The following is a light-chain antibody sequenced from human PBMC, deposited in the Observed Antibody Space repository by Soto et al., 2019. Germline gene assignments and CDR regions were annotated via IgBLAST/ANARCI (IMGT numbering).Light chain of an antibody. V-gene: IGKV3-15*01. CDR2: RAS. CDR1: QNIYYN. J-gene: IGKJ1*01. CDR3: LQYHNLWA. Sequence: IVMTQSPATLSVSPGGSATLSCRASQNIYYNVAWYQHRPGQAPRLLIYRASTRATGVPARFSGSGSGTEFTLTISSLQSEDFTVYSCLQYHNLWAFGQGTKVDIK.